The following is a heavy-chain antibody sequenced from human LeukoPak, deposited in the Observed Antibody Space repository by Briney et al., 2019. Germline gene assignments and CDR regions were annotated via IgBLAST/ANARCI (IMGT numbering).Heavy chain of an antibody. Sequence: GSLRLSCAASGFSFSSYEMNWVRQAPGKGLEWVSYIRSSGSTTYYADSVKGRFTISRDNAKDSLYLQMNSLRAEDTAVYYCVRVGNSLNYFDCWGQGTLVTVSS. CDR1: GFSFSSYE. J-gene: IGHJ4*02. CDR2: IRSSGSTT. D-gene: IGHD3-16*01. V-gene: IGHV3-48*03. CDR3: VRVGNSLNYFDC.